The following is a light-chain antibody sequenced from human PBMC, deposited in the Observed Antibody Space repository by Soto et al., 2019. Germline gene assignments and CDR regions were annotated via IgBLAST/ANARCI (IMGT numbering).Light chain of an antibody. CDR3: QQYYSTLTWT. J-gene: IGKJ1*01. V-gene: IGKV4-1*01. Sequence: DIVMTQSPDSLAVSLGERATINCKSSQSVLYSSNNKNYLAWYQQKPGQPPKLLIYWASTRESGVPDRFSGSGSWTDFTRTISSLQAEDVAVYYCQQYYSTLTWTFGQGTKVEIK. CDR2: WAS. CDR1: QSVLYSSNNKNY.